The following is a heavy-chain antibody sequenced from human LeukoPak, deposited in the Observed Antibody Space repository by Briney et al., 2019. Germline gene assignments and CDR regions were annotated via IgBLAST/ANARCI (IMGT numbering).Heavy chain of an antibody. Sequence: SETLSLTCAVYGGSFSGYYWSWIRQPPGKGLEWIGEINHSGSTNYNPPLKSRVTISVDTSKNQFSLKLSSVTAADTAVYYCARAATSSVWTRAEYFQHWGQGTLVTVSS. CDR2: INHSGST. CDR1: GGSFSGYY. CDR3: ARAATSSVWTRAEYFQH. V-gene: IGHV4-34*01. J-gene: IGHJ1*01. D-gene: IGHD6-19*01.